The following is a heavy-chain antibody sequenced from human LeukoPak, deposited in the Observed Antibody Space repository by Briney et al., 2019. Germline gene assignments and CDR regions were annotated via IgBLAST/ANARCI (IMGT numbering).Heavy chain of an antibody. Sequence: PSETLSLTCAVYGGSFSGYYWSWIRQPPGKGLEWVGEINHSGSTNYNPSLKSRVTISVDTSKNQFSLKLSSVTAADTAVYYCASNALGTSVYYYYYYMDVWGKGTTVTVSS. D-gene: IGHD7-27*01. CDR1: GGSFSGYY. CDR2: INHSGST. J-gene: IGHJ6*03. CDR3: ASNALGTSVYYYYYYMDV. V-gene: IGHV4-34*01.